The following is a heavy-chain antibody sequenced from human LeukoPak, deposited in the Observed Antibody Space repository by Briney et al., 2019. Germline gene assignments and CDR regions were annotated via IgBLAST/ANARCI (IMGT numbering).Heavy chain of an antibody. CDR2: IIPIFGAA. D-gene: IGHD2-21*02. Sequence: SVKLSCNASAYTFTCYDINWVRHPHGQGLEWKGGIIPIFGAANYAQRFQGRVTITADKSTSTAYMELSSLRSEDTAVYYCARGYEMGDFYFDYWGQGTLVTVSS. CDR3: ARGYEMGDFYFDY. J-gene: IGHJ4*02. CDR1: AYTFTCYD. V-gene: IGHV1-69*06.